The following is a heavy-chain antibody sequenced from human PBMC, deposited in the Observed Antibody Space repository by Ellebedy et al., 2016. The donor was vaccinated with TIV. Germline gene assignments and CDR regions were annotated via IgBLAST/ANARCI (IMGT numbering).Heavy chain of an antibody. CDR3: VRAIDTAIVISY. CDR2: IYSSGNT. CDR1: GPSLNTHGVC. V-gene: IGHV4-30-4*01. Sequence: SGPTLVKPTQTLTLTCTFSGPSLNTHGVCVSWIRQPPGKGLEWIGYIYSSGNTYYNPSLKSRLTIARDTSKNQFSLKLSSVTAAGTAVYYCVRAIDTAIVISYWGQGTLVTVSS. J-gene: IGHJ4*02. D-gene: IGHD5-18*01.